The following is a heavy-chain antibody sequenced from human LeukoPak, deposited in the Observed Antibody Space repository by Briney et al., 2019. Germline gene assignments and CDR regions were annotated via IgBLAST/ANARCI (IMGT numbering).Heavy chain of an antibody. Sequence: PSETLSLTCTVSGASISNYYCSWIRQSPGKGLEWIGYIYYSGTTNYNPSLKSRVTISVDTSKNQFSLKLTSVTAADTAVYYCARGGWRLDYWGQGTLVTVSS. CDR1: GASISNYY. V-gene: IGHV4-59*08. CDR2: IYYSGTT. D-gene: IGHD2-15*01. J-gene: IGHJ4*02. CDR3: ARGGWRLDY.